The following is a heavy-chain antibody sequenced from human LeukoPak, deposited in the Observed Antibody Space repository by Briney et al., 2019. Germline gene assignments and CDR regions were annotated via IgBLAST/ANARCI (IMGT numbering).Heavy chain of an antibody. CDR2: ISYDGSNK. CDR1: GFTFSSYA. CDR3: AKLPIY. J-gene: IGHJ4*02. Sequence: GGSLRLSCAASGFTFSSYAMHWVRQAPGKGLEWVAVISYDGSNKYYADSVKGRFTISRDNSKNTLYLQMNSLRPEDTAVYYCAKLPIYWGQGALVTVSS. V-gene: IGHV3-30*04. D-gene: IGHD4-23*01.